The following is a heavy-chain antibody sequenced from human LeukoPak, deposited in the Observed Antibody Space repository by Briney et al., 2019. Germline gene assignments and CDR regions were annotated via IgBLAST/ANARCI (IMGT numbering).Heavy chain of an antibody. V-gene: IGHV3-21*01. J-gene: IGHJ4*02. CDR2: ISSSSSYI. Sequence: GGSLRLSCAASGFTFSSYSMNWVRQAPGKGLEWVSSISSSSSYIYYADSVKGRFTISRDNAKNSLYLQMNSLSAEDTAVSYCAKVKDGWELNPNFDYWGQGTLVTVSS. CDR3: AKVKDGWELNPNFDY. D-gene: IGHD3-10*01. CDR1: GFTFSSYS.